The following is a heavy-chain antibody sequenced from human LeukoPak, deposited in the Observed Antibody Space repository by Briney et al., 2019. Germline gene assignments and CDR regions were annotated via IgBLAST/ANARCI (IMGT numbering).Heavy chain of an antibody. CDR3: ASVGGSGWFDY. CDR2: VYYSGNYSGNT. D-gene: IGHD6-19*01. J-gene: IGHJ4*02. V-gene: IGHV4-61*01. CDR1: GGSVSSGPYH. Sequence: SETLSLTCTVSGGSVSSGPYHWSWIRQPPGRGLEWIGRVYYSGNYSGNTDYNPALKSRVAISVDTSKNQFSLKLTSVTAADTAVYFCASVGGSGWFDYWGQGTLVTVSS.